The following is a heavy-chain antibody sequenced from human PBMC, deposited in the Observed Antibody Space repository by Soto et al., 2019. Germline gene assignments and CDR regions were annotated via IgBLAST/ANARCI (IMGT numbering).Heavy chain of an antibody. D-gene: IGHD6-13*01. CDR1: GYTFTIYG. CDR2: ISAYNGNT. J-gene: IGHJ3*02. Sequence: ASVKVSCKASGYTFTIYGFSWVRQAPGQGLEWMGWISAYNGNTNYAQKLQGRVTMTTDTSTSTAYMELRSLRSDDTAVYYCAREGYSSSWYAWGAFDIWGQGTMVTVS. V-gene: IGHV1-18*01. CDR3: AREGYSSSWYAWGAFDI.